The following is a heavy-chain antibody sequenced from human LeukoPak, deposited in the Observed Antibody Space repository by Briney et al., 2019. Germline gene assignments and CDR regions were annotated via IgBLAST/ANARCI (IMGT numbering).Heavy chain of an antibody. Sequence: GASVKVSCKASGYTFTSYGISWVRQAPGQGLEWMGGIIPIFDTADYAQKFQGRLTITADDSTNTAYMELSSLRAEDTAVYYCARDLVGSHTGYSSGAWDYWGQGTLVTVSS. CDR3: ARDLVGSHTGYSSGAWDY. CDR1: GYTFTSYG. D-gene: IGHD3-9*01. V-gene: IGHV1-69*13. J-gene: IGHJ4*02. CDR2: IIPIFDTA.